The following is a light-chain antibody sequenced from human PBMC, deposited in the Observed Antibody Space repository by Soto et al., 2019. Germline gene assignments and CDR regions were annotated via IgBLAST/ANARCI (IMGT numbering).Light chain of an antibody. Sequence: QSVLTQPRSVSGSPGQSVTISCTGTSSDVGGYNYVSWYQHHPGKAPKLMIYDVTKRPSGVRDRFSASKSGNTASLTISGLQAEDEADYYCCSYAGSYTYVFGNGTKSP. CDR1: SSDVGGYNY. CDR3: CSYAGSYTYV. CDR2: DVT. V-gene: IGLV2-11*01. J-gene: IGLJ1*01.